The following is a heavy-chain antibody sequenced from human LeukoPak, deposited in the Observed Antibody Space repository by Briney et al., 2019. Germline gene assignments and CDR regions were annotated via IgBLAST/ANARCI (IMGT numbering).Heavy chain of an antibody. Sequence: SATLSLTCTVSGGTISSYYRSWIRQPPGKGLEWIGYIHYSGSTNYNPSLNSRLSISADTSRSQFSLMLSSVTAADTAVYYCARDHIHFLADVYYGMDVWGQGTTVTVPS. CDR3: ARDHIHFLADVYYGMDV. J-gene: IGHJ6*02. CDR1: GGTISSYY. CDR2: IHYSGST. V-gene: IGHV4-59*01. D-gene: IGHD2-21*01.